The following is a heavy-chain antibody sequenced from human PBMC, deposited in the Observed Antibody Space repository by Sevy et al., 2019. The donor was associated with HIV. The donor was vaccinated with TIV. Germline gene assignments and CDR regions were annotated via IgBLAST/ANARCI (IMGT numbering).Heavy chain of an antibody. V-gene: IGHV3-53*01. D-gene: IGHD6-13*01. CDR2: IYDGGST. CDR3: ARWYFKMDV. Sequence: GGSLRLSCSASGFTVSGVHMTWFRQASGKGLEWVAVIYDGGSTYYADSVKGRITISRHNSKNTLYLQMNSLRVEDTDVYYCARWYFKMDVWGQGTTVTVSS. CDR1: GFTVSGVH. J-gene: IGHJ6*02.